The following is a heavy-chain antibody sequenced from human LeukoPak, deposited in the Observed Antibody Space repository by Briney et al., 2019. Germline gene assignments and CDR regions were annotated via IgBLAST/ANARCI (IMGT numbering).Heavy chain of an antibody. CDR3: ARLPLSGGSFAEYFQH. CDR1: GYSFTSYW. J-gene: IGHJ1*01. CDR2: IYPGDSDT. D-gene: IGHD2-15*01. Sequence: GESLKISCKGSGYSFTSYWSGWVRQMAGKGLEWMGIIYPGDSDTRYNPSFQGQVTISADKSISTAYLQWSNLKASDTAMYYCARLPLSGGSFAEYFQHWGQGTLVTVSS. V-gene: IGHV5-51*01.